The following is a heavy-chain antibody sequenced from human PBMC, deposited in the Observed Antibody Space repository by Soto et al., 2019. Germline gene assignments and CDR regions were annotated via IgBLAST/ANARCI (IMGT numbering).Heavy chain of an antibody. CDR3: ARDLSRGSGSYTGYYYYMDV. J-gene: IGHJ6*03. CDR1: GGSISSYY. CDR2: IYYSGST. D-gene: IGHD3-10*01. Sequence: SETLSLTCTVSGGSISSYYWSWIRQPPGKGLEWIGYIYYSGSTNYNPSLKSRVTISVDTSKNKFSLKLSSVTAADTAVYYCARDLSRGSGSYTGYYYYMDVWGKGTTVTVSS. V-gene: IGHV4-59*01.